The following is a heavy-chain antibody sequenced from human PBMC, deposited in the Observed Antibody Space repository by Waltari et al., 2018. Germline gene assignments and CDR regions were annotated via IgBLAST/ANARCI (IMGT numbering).Heavy chain of an antibody. CDR3: ARGSTGYVRVWDC. D-gene: IGHD2-2*01. Sequence: EVQLLESGGDLVQPGGSLRLSCAASGISFSNFPINWVRLAPGTGLEWVSASTVGDDAHYADSLRGRFTISRDNAKNSLYLQMNDVSAEDTAIYYCARGSTGYVRVWDCWGQGTVVTVSS. CDR1: GISFSNFP. J-gene: IGHJ4*02. V-gene: IGHV3-23*01. CDR2: STVGDDA.